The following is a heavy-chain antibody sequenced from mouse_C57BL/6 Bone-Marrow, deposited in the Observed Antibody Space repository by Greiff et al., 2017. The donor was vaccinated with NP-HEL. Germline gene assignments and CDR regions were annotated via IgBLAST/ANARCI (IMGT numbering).Heavy chain of an antibody. J-gene: IGHJ4*01. Sequence: EVQLQQSGPELVRPGASVKIPCKASGYTFTDYNMDWVKQSHGKSLEWIGDINPNNGGTIYNQKFKGKATLTVDKSSSTAYMELRSLTSEDTAVYYWSRTGDGYYVDYAMDYWGQGTSVTVSS. D-gene: IGHD2-3*01. CDR2: INPNNGGT. CDR1: GYTFTDYN. V-gene: IGHV1-18*01. CDR3: SRTGDGYYVDYAMDY.